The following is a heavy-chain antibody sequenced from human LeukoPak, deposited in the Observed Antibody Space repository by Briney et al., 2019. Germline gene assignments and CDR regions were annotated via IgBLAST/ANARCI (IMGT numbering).Heavy chain of an antibody. CDR2: VIPFLGTS. D-gene: IGHD3-22*01. Sequence: GASVKVSCKTSGDTFTNYAITWVRQAPGQGLEWMGRVIPFLGTSNSAQRFQGRVTLTTDDSTSTASLELRGLISEDTAMYYCARDYYDSSGYFSFDYWGQGTLVTVSS. CDR3: ARDYYDSSGYFSFDY. V-gene: IGHV1-69*11. CDR1: GDTFTNYA. J-gene: IGHJ4*02.